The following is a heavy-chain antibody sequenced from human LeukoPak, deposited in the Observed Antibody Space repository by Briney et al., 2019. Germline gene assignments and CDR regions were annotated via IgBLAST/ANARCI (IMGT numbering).Heavy chain of an antibody. CDR2: IDWDDDK. D-gene: IGHD3-3*01. Sequence: SGPALVKPTQTLTLTCTFSGFSLSTSGMCVSWIRQPPGKALEWLARIDWDDDKYYSTSLKTRLTISKDTSKNQVVLTMTNMDPVDTATYYCARMDVTYYDFWSGYPTPPAWGQGTLVTVSS. CDR1: GFSLSTSGMC. CDR3: ARMDVTYYDFWSGYPTPPA. J-gene: IGHJ5*02. V-gene: IGHV2-70*11.